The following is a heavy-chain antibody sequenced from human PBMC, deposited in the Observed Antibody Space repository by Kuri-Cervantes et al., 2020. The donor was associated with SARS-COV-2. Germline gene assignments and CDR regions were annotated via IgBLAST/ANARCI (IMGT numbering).Heavy chain of an antibody. CDR2: ISSTRSTI. V-gene: IGHV3-48*04. J-gene: IGHJ3*02. CDR1: GFIFNNYA. D-gene: IGHD3-10*01. Sequence: LSLTCAGSGFIFNNYALNWVRQAPGGGLEWISYISSTRSTIDYADSVRGRFTISRDNAKNSLFLQMNSLRAEDMAMYYCARERGYGYGFDIWGQGTLVTVSS. CDR3: ARERGYGYGFDI.